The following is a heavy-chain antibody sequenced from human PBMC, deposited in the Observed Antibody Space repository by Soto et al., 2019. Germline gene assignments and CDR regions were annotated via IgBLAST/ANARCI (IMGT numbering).Heavy chain of an antibody. D-gene: IGHD1-26*01. V-gene: IGHV1-3*01. CDR1: GYTFTSYA. J-gene: IGHJ6*02. CDR2: INAGNGNT. CDR3: ARDRVGATTPRYYYYGMDV. Sequence: ASVKVSCKASGYTFTSYAMHWVRQAPGQRLEWMGWINAGNGNTKYSQKFQGRVTITRDTSASTAYMELSSLRSEDTAVYYCARDRVGATTPRYYYYGMDVWGQGTTVTVSS.